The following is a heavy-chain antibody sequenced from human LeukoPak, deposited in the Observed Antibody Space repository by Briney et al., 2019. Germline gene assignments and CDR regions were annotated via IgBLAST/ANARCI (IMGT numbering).Heavy chain of an antibody. J-gene: IGHJ4*02. CDR2: MNPNSGNT. V-gene: IGHV1-8*01. CDR1: GYTFTSYD. Sequence: ASVKVSCKASGYTFTSYDINWVRRATGQGLEWMGWMNPNSGNTGYAQKFQGRVTMTRNTSISTAYMELSSLRSEDTAVYYCARGEIIQYYDFWSGYFTGYFDYWGQGTLVTVSS. D-gene: IGHD3-3*01. CDR3: ARGEIIQYYDFWSGYFTGYFDY.